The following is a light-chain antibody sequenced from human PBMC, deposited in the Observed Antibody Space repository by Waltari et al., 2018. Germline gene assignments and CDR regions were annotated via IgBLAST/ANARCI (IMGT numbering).Light chain of an antibody. CDR2: QDS. CDR1: KLGDKY. Sequence: SYELTQPPSVSVSPGQTASITCSGDKLGDKYACWYQQKPGQSPVLVIYQDSQRPPGSPGRFAGSNSGNTATLTISGTQAMDEADYYCQAWDSSTVVFGGGTKLTVL. CDR3: QAWDSSTVV. V-gene: IGLV3-1*01. J-gene: IGLJ2*01.